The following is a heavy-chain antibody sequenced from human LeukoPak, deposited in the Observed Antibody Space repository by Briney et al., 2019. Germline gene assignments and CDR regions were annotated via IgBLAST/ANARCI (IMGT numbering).Heavy chain of an antibody. J-gene: IGHJ3*02. V-gene: IGHV4-39*07. CDR2: IYYSGST. CDR1: GGSISSSSYY. CDR3: ARDLRYFDWLLSDAFDI. D-gene: IGHD3-9*01. Sequence: SETLSLTCTVSGGSISSSSYYWGWIRQPPGKGLEWIGSIYYSGSTYYNPSLKSRVTISVDTSKNQFSLKLSSVTAADTAVYYCARDLRYFDWLLSDAFDIWGQGTMVTVSS.